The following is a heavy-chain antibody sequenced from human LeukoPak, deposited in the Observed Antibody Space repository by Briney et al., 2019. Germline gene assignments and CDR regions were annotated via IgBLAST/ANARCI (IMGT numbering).Heavy chain of an antibody. D-gene: IGHD4-23*01. CDR1: GFTVSSKY. CDR3: ARSGGVTTVAPFDY. V-gene: IGHV3-53*01. Sequence: PGGSLRLSCAISGFTVSSKYMSWVRQAPGKGLEWVSVIYSDGSTYYADSVKGRFTISRDNSKNTPYLQMNSLRADDTAVYYCARSGGVTTVAPFDYWGQGTLVTVSS. CDR2: IYSDGST. J-gene: IGHJ4*02.